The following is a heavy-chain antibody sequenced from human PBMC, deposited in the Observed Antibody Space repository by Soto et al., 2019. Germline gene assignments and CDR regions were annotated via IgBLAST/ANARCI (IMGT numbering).Heavy chain of an antibody. V-gene: IGHV3-33*01. CDR2: IWYDGSNK. Sequence: PGGSLRLSCAASGFTFSSYGMHWVRQAPGKGLEWVAVIWYDGSNKYYADSVKGRFTISRDNSKNTLYLQMNSLRAEDTAVYYCARDLGIVVGSGWYYYYYGMDVWGQGTTVTVSS. D-gene: IGHD6-19*01. J-gene: IGHJ6*02. CDR1: GFTFSSYG. CDR3: ARDLGIVVGSGWYYYYYGMDV.